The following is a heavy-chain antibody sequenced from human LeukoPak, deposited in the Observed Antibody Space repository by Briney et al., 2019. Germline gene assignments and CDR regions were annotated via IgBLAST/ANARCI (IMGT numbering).Heavy chain of an antibody. Sequence: PGGSLRLSCVASGFTFSNNAASWFRQAPGKWLEWVSTVGRGGGDTYYADSVRGRFTISKDSSKNTLQMNSLSADDTAMYYCVKHSGGVYGNSDYWGQGILVTVSS. CDR2: VGRGGGDT. V-gene: IGHV3-23*01. CDR3: VKHSGGVYGNSDY. CDR1: GFTFSNNA. J-gene: IGHJ4*02. D-gene: IGHD1-1*01.